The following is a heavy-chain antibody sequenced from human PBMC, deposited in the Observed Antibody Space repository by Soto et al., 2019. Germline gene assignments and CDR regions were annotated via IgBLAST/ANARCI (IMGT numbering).Heavy chain of an antibody. CDR2: IVVGSGNT. Sequence: SVKVSCKASGFTFTSSAVQWVRQARGQRLEWIGWIVVGSGNTNYAQKFQERVTITRDMSTSTAYMELSSLRSEDTAVYYCAATSPMSSYYYGMDVWGQGTTVTVSS. CDR3: AATSPMSSYYYGMDV. V-gene: IGHV1-58*01. CDR1: GFTFTSSA. J-gene: IGHJ6*02. D-gene: IGHD2-2*01.